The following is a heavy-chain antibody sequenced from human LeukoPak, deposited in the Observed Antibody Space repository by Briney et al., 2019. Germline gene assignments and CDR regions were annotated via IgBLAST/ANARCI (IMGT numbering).Heavy chain of an antibody. Sequence: GGSLRLSCAASGFTFRTSGMNWVRQAPGKGLEWVSYISSSGTTISYAQSVKGRFTITRDNAQNSLYLQMNSLRAEDTAVYYCARGPKQQLGYYYYYYMDVWGKGTTVTVSS. J-gene: IGHJ6*03. CDR1: GFTFRTSG. D-gene: IGHD6-13*01. CDR2: ISSSGTTI. V-gene: IGHV3-48*01. CDR3: ARGPKQQLGYYYYYYMDV.